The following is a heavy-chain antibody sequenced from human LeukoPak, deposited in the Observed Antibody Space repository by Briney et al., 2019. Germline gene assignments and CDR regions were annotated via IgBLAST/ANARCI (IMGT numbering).Heavy chain of an antibody. Sequence: SETLSLTCTVSGVSISSSSYYWGWIRQPPGKGLEWIGSIYYSGSTYYNPSLKSRVTISVDTSKNQFSLKLSSVTAADTAVYYCARQKLALVDYWGQGTLVTVSS. CDR2: IYYSGST. CDR1: GVSISSSSYY. D-gene: IGHD1-1*01. CDR3: ARQKLALVDY. V-gene: IGHV4-39*01. J-gene: IGHJ4*02.